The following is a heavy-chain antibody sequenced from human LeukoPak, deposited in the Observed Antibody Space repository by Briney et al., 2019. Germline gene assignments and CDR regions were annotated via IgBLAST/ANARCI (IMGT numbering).Heavy chain of an antibody. CDR1: GFTFSSYS. D-gene: IGHD2-8*02. Sequence: SGGSLRLSCAASGFTFSSYSMNWVRQAPGKGLEWVSSISSSSSYIHYADSVKGRFTISRDNAKNSLYLQMNSLRAEDTAVYYCAAFGGISSFDYWGQGTLVTVSS. J-gene: IGHJ4*02. CDR3: AAFGGISSFDY. V-gene: IGHV3-21*01. CDR2: ISSSSSYI.